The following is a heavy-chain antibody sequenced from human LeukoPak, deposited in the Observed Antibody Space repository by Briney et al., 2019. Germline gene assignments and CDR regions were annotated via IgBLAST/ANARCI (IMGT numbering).Heavy chain of an antibody. CDR1: GFTFSSYG. V-gene: IGHV3-30*18. Sequence: TGGSLRLSCAASGFTFSSYGMRWVRQAPGKGLEWVAVISYDGSNKYYADSVKGRFTISRDNSKNTLYLQMNSLRAEDTAVYYCAKDYYDSSGHYYYYGMDVWGQGTTVTVSS. CDR2: ISYDGSNK. D-gene: IGHD3-22*01. J-gene: IGHJ6*02. CDR3: AKDYYDSSGHYYYYGMDV.